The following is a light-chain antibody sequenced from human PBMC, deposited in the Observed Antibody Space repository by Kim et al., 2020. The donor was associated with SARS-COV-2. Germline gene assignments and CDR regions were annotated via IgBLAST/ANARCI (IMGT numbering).Light chain of an antibody. Sequence: AAVKLTCTLSSGHSSYAIAWHQQQPEKGPRYLMKLNSDGSHSKGDGIPDRFSGSSSGAERYLTISSLQSEDEADYYCQTLGTGIVVFGGGTQLTVL. J-gene: IGLJ2*01. CDR1: SGHSSYA. V-gene: IGLV4-69*01. CDR3: QTLGTGIVV. CDR2: LNSDGSH.